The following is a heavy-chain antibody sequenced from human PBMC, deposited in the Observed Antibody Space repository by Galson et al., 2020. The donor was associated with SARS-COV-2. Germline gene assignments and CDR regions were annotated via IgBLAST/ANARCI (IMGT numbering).Heavy chain of an antibody. Sequence: GGSLSLSCTASGFTFSNYAMCWVRQAPGKGMEWVSVVSSSGGRTYYADSVKGRFTISRDNSKNTLYLQMNSLRAEDTALYYCAKGRGMTTVTRWKYGMDVWGQGTTVTVSS. CDR2: VSSSGGRT. CDR1: GFTFSNYA. J-gene: IGHJ6*02. D-gene: IGHD4-17*01. CDR3: AKGRGMTTVTRWKYGMDV. V-gene: IGHV3-23*01.